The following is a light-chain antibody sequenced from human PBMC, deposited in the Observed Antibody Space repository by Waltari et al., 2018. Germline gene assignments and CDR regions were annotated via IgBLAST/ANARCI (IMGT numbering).Light chain of an antibody. CDR3: QVWDTTSDQVV. Sequence: YVLTQSPSQSLAPGKKAIITCWGEKSETYSVHWYQQKPGQAPLLVIKYDSYRPSGIPERFSGSNSGNTATLTISSVEDGDEADYYCQVWDTTSDQVVFGGGTRLSVV. CDR1: KSETYS. V-gene: IGLV3-21*04. J-gene: IGLJ2*01. CDR2: YDS.